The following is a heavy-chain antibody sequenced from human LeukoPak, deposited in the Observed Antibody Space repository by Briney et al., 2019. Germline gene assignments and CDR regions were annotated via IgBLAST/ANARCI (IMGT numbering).Heavy chain of an antibody. CDR3: AKDSLRFLEWLSYLDY. CDR1: GFTFSSYG. CDR2: ISYDGSNK. V-gene: IGHV3-30*18. D-gene: IGHD3-3*01. Sequence: GRSLGLSCAASGFTFSSYGMHWVRQAPGKGLEWVAVISYDGSNKYYADSVKGRFTISRDNSKNTLYLQMNSLRAEDTAVYYCAKDSLRFLEWLSYLDYWGQGTLVTVSS. J-gene: IGHJ4*02.